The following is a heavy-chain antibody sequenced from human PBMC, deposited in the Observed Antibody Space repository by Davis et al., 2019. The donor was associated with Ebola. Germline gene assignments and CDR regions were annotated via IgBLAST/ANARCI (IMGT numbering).Heavy chain of an antibody. CDR1: GFTFSNYW. CDR3: ARDTTIAGGGQNY. V-gene: IGHV3-7*01. J-gene: IGHJ4*02. D-gene: IGHD6-13*01. CDR2: IKEDGSDK. Sequence: GGSLRLSCAASGFTFSNYWMSWVRQAPGKGPEWVANIKEDGSDKYYVDSVKGRFTISRDNAKNLLYLQMNILRADDTALYYCARDTTIAGGGQNYWGQGTLVTVSS.